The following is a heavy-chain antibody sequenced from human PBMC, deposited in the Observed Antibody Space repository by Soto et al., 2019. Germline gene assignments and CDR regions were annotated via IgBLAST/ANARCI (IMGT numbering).Heavy chain of an antibody. CDR3: AKAPNIVLMVYAPFPWFDP. Sequence: PGGSLRLSCAASGFTFSSYAMSWVRQAPGKGLEWVSAISGSGGSTYYADSVKGRFTISRDNSKNTLYLQMNSLRAEDTAVYYCAKAPNIVLMVYAPFPWFDPWGQGTLVTVSS. V-gene: IGHV3-23*01. CDR2: ISGSGGST. J-gene: IGHJ5*02. CDR1: GFTFSSYA. D-gene: IGHD2-8*01.